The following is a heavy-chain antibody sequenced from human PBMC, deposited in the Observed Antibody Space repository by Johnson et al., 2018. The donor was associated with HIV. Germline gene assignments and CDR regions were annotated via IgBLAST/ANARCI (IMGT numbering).Heavy chain of an antibody. CDR1: GFSFSSHG. CDR3: ARDGDSDAFDI. V-gene: IGHV3-30*03. CDR2: ISYDGNNK. Sequence: QVQLVESGGGVVQPGRSLRLSCAASGFSFSSHGMHWVRQAPGKGLEWVAVISYDGNNKYYADSVKGRFTISRDNSTNTLYLQMNSLRAEDTAVYYCARDGDSDAFDIWGQGTVVTVS. J-gene: IGHJ3*02. D-gene: IGHD4-17*01.